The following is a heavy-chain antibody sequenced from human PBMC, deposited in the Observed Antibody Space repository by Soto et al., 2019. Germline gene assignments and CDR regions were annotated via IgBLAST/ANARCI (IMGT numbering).Heavy chain of an antibody. CDR2: INPNSGGT. D-gene: IGHD6-6*01. CDR3: ARVRPYSSSSMGWFDP. CDR1: GYTFAGNY. Sequence: GASVKVSCKASGYTFAGNYMHWVRQAPGQGLEWMGWINPNSGGTNYAQKFQGRVTMTRDTSISTAYMELSRLRSDDTAVYYCARVRPYSSSSMGWFDPWGQGTLVTVSS. J-gene: IGHJ5*02. V-gene: IGHV1-2*02.